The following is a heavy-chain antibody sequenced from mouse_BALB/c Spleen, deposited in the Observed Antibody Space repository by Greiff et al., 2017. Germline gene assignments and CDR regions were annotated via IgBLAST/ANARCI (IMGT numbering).Heavy chain of an antibody. CDR3: TRRNWDAAWFAY. Sequence: EVQRVESGGGLVQPGGSMKLSCVASGFTFSNYWMNWVRQSPEKGLEWVAEIRLKSNNYATHYAESVKGRFTISRDDSKSSVYLQMNNLRAEDTGIYYCTRRNWDAAWFAYWGQGTLVTVSA. V-gene: IGHV6-6*02. D-gene: IGHD4-1*02. CDR1: GFTFSNYW. J-gene: IGHJ3*01. CDR2: IRLKSNNYAT.